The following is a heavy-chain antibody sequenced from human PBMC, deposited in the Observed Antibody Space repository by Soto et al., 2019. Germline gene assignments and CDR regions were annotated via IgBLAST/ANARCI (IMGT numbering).Heavy chain of an antibody. V-gene: IGHV4-34*01. J-gene: IGHJ6*02. D-gene: IGHD3-3*01. Sequence: SETLSLTCAVYGGSFSGYYWSWIRQPPGKGLEWIGEINHSGSTNYNPSLKSRVTISVDTSKNQFSLKLSSVTAADTAVYYCARVRLWSGYYTLDYYGMDVWGQGTTVTVSS. CDR2: INHSGST. CDR3: ARVRLWSGYYTLDYYGMDV. CDR1: GGSFSGYY.